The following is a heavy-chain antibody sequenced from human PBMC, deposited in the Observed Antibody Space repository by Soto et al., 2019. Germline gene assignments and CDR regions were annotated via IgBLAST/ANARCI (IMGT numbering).Heavy chain of an antibody. D-gene: IGHD3-10*01. CDR3: TDLMRGVGAFDI. CDR1: GFTFNDGW. Sequence: GGSLRLSCAASGFTFNDGWMSWVRQAPGKGLEWVGRIKSKTDGETTDYAAPVKGRFAISRDDSKNTLYLQMDSLKTEDTAVYYCTDLMRGVGAFDIWSRGTLVTVSS. J-gene: IGHJ3*02. V-gene: IGHV3-15*01. CDR2: IKSKTDGETT.